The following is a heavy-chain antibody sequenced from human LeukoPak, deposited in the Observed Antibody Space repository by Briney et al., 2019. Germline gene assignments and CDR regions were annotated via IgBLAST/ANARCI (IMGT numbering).Heavy chain of an antibody. CDR3: ARDPYTSSWYGLAFDI. CDR1: GGSISSYY. V-gene: IGHV4-4*07. Sequence: SETLSLTCTVSGGSISSYYWSWIRQPAGKGLEWIGRIYTSGSTKYNPSLKSRVSISVDTSKNQFSLKLSSVTAADTAVYYCARDPYTSSWYGLAFDIWGQGTMVTVSS. D-gene: IGHD6-13*01. CDR2: IYTSGST. J-gene: IGHJ3*02.